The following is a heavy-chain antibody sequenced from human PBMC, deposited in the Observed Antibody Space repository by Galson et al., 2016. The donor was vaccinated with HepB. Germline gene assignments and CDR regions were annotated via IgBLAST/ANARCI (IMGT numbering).Heavy chain of an antibody. J-gene: IGHJ5*02. Sequence: SETLSLTCTVSGGSVSSGSYYWNWIRQPPGKGLEWIGYIHHSGNTKSNPSLKSRVTISVDTSKNQFSLKLGSVIAADTAVYYCARGSSIAANWFDHWGQGTLVTVSS. V-gene: IGHV4-61*01. CDR2: IHHSGNT. CDR3: ARGSSIAANWFDH. D-gene: IGHD6-6*01. CDR1: GGSVSSGSYY.